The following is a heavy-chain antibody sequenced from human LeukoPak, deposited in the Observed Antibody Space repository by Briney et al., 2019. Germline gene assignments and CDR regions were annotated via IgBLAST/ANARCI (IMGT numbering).Heavy chain of an antibody. CDR1: GGSINSYH. D-gene: IGHD1-26*01. J-gene: IGHJ4*02. CDR3: ARQRVNLWDIPVFPY. V-gene: IGHV4-4*07. Sequence: SAALSLTCTVSGGSINSYHWAWIRQPAGNRLEWIGRNHYRGSADYNPSLRSRVTISVDTSRNQCSLPLTSGTAADTAVYYCARQRVNLWDIPVFPYWGQGTQVTVSS. CDR2: NHYRGSA.